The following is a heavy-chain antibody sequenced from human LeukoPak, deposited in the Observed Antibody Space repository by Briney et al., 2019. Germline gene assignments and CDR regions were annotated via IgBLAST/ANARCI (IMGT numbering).Heavy chain of an antibody. J-gene: IGHJ6*02. CDR3: AKDLQYSYGYSYYYYGMDV. CDR1: GFTFSSYG. Sequence: GGSLRLSCAASGFTFSSYGMHWVRQAPGKGLEWVAVISHDGSNKYYADSVKGRFTISRDNSKNTLYLPMNSLRAEDTAVYYCAKDLQYSYGYSYYYYGMDVWGQGTTVTVSS. CDR2: ISHDGSNK. D-gene: IGHD5-18*01. V-gene: IGHV3-30*18.